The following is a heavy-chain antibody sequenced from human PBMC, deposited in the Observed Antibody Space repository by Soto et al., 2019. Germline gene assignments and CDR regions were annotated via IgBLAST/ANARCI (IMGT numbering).Heavy chain of an antibody. CDR2: IIPIFGTA. D-gene: IGHD3-10*01. CDR3: AGGPFYGSGSIFYSDY. Sequence: QVQLVQSGAEVKKPGSSVKVSCKASGGTFSSYAISWVRQAPGQGLEWMGGIIPIFGTANYAQKFQGRVTITADESTSTAYMELSSLRSEDTAVYYCAGGPFYGSGSIFYSDYWGQGTLVTVSS. CDR1: GGTFSSYA. V-gene: IGHV1-69*01. J-gene: IGHJ4*02.